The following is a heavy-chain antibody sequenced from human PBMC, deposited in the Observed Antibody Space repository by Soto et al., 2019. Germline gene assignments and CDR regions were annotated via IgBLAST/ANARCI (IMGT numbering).Heavy chain of an antibody. CDR3: VMVDNYVTPTPQDV. CDR2: ISPYTGNT. V-gene: IGHV1-18*01. D-gene: IGHD3-16*01. Sequence: QVQLVQSGDEVKKPGASVKVSCKASGYIFVNYGISWVRQAPGQGLEWMGWISPYTGNTHSASKVQGRLTMTTDTSTSTAYMDLGSLTADDTAVYYCVMVDNYVTPTPQDVWGQGTTVTVSS. J-gene: IGHJ6*02. CDR1: GYIFVNYG.